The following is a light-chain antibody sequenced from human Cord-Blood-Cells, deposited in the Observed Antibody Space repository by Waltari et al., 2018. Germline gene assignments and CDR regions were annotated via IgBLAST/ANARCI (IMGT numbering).Light chain of an antibody. J-gene: IGKJ1*01. V-gene: IGKV3-20*01. CDR1: QSVSSSY. CDR2: GAS. CDR3: QQYGSSSWT. Sequence: EIVLTQSPGTLSLSPGERATLSYRASQSVSSSYLAWYQQKPGQAPRLLIYGASSRATGIPDRFSGSGSGTDFTLTISRLEPEDFAVYYCQQYGSSSWTFGQGTKLEIK.